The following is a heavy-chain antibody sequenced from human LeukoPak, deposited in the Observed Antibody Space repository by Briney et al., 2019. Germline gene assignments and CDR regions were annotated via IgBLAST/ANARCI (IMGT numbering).Heavy chain of an antibody. V-gene: IGHV3-48*03. CDR1: GFTFSNFD. CDR3: ARGLAVVIAFDI. D-gene: IGHD3-3*01. Sequence: GGSLRLSCAASGFTFSNFDMTWVRQAPGKGLEWVSYISGSGSSIYYADSVKGRFTMSRDNAKNSLYLQVNSLRDEDTAVYYCARGLAVVIAFDIWGQGTMVTVSS. CDR2: ISGSGSSI. J-gene: IGHJ3*02.